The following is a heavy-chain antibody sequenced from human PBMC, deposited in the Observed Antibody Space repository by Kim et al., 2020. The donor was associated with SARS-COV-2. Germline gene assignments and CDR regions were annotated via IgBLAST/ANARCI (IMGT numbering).Heavy chain of an antibody. D-gene: IGHD3-3*01. CDR1: GYSFTSYW. CDR3: ARLKRITIFGVFIEGPFDV. Sequence: GESLKISCKGSGYSFTSYWIGWVRQMPGKGLELMGIIYPGDSDTRYRPSFQGQVTISADKSISTAYLQWSSLKASDTAMYYCARLKRITIFGVFIEGPFDVWGQGTMVTVSS. V-gene: IGHV5-51*01. CDR2: IYPGDSDT. J-gene: IGHJ3*01.